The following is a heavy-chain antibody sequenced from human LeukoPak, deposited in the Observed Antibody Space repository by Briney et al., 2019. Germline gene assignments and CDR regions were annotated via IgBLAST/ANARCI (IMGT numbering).Heavy chain of an antibody. J-gene: IGHJ4*02. Sequence: ASVKVSCKASGGTFSSYASSWVRQAPGQGLEWMGGIIPIFGTANYAQKFQGRVTITADESTSTAYMELSSLRSEDTAVYYCAREADDTDVDYWGQGTLVTVSS. CDR2: IIPIFGTA. D-gene: IGHD5-18*01. CDR1: GGTFSSYA. CDR3: AREADDTDVDY. V-gene: IGHV1-69*13.